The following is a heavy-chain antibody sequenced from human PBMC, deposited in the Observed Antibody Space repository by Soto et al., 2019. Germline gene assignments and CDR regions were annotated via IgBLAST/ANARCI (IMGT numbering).Heavy chain of an antibody. CDR2: INFDGSTT. J-gene: IGHJ4*02. CDR1: GFTFSSYW. Sequence: EVQLVESGGGLVQPGGSLRLSCEASGFTFSSYWIHWVRQIPVKGLVWVSRINFDGSTTNYADSVKGRFTVSRDNAKNTVYLQVNSLRAEDTAVYYCARGGFRQWLLDYWGQGTLVTVSS. D-gene: IGHD6-19*01. CDR3: ARGGFRQWLLDY. V-gene: IGHV3-74*01.